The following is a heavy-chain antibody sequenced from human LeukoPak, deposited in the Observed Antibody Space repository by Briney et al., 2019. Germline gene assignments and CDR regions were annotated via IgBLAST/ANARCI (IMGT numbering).Heavy chain of an antibody. CDR1: GFTFSDYY. J-gene: IGHJ4*02. D-gene: IGHD3-22*01. Sequence: PGGSLRLSCAASGFTFSDYYMSWIRQAPGKGLGWVSYISSSGSTIYYADSVKGRFTISRDNSKNSLYLQMNSLRAEDTAVYYCARDYHYYDSSGYYPHPYFDYWGQGTLVTVSS. V-gene: IGHV3-11*04. CDR2: ISSSGSTI. CDR3: ARDYHYYDSSGYYPHPYFDY.